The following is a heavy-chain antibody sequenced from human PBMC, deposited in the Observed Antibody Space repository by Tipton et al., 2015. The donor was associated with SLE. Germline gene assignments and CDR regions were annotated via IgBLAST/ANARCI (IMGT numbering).Heavy chain of an antibody. D-gene: IGHD3-22*01. V-gene: IGHV4-39*07. CDR1: GGSISSSSYY. CDR3: ARDFLEYYYDSREFSYMDV. Sequence: TLSLTCTVSGGSISSSSYYWGWIRQPPGKGLEWIGEINHSGSTNYNPSLKSRVTISVDTSKNQFSLKLSSVTAADTAVYYCARDFLEYYYDSREFSYMDVWGKGTTVTVSS. J-gene: IGHJ6*03. CDR2: INHSGST.